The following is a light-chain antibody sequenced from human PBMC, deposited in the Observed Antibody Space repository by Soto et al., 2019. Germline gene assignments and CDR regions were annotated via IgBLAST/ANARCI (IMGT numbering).Light chain of an antibody. J-gene: IGKJ3*01. CDR2: GAS. CDR3: QQYATSPFT. V-gene: IGKV3-20*01. CDR1: QYVSSSY. Sequence: DIVLTQSPGTLSLSPGERATLSCGASQYVSSSYLAWYQQRAGQAPRLLIYGASSRATGIPDRFTGRGSGTDFTLTISSLEPEDFVVYYCQQYATSPFTFGPGTKVDIK.